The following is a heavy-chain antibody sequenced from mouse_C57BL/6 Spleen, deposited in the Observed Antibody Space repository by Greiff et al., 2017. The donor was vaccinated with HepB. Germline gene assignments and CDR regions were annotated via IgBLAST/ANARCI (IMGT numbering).Heavy chain of an antibody. V-gene: IGHV1-5*01. D-gene: IGHD1-1*01. CDR2: IYPGNSDT. CDR1: GYTFTSYW. Sequence: EVKLVESGTVLARPGASVKMSCKTSGYTFTSYWMHWVKQRPGQGLEWIGAIYPGNSDTSYNQKFKGKAKLTAVTSASTAYMELSSLTNEDSAVYYCPITTVVATGGYFDYWGQGTTLTVSS. CDR3: PITTVVATGGYFDY. J-gene: IGHJ2*01.